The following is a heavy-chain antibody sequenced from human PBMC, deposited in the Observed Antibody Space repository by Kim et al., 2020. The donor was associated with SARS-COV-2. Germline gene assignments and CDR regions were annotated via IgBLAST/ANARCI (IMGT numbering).Heavy chain of an antibody. Sequence: SETLSLTCTVSGGSISSYYWSWIRQPAGKGLEWIGRIYTSGSTNYNPSLKSRVTMSVDTSKNQFSLKLSSVTAADTAVYYCARDSVPRFLEFYDAFDIWGQGTMVTVSS. J-gene: IGHJ3*02. CDR2: IYTSGST. V-gene: IGHV4-4*07. D-gene: IGHD3-3*01. CDR1: GGSISSYY. CDR3: ARDSVPRFLEFYDAFDI.